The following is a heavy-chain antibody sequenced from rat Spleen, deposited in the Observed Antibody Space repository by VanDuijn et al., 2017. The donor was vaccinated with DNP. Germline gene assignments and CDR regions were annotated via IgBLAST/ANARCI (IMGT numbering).Heavy chain of an antibody. Sequence: EVQLQESGPGLVKPSQPLSLTCSVPSYSITSNYWGRLRKFPGNKMEWMTYISYSGITGYNPSLKSRISITRDTSKNQFFLQLNSVITEDTATYYCARSVYYYSSYIPFDHWGQGVMVTVSS. J-gene: IGHJ2*01. CDR3: ARSVYYYSSYIPFDH. CDR1: SYSITSNY. CDR2: ISYSGIT. V-gene: IGHV3-1*01. D-gene: IGHD1-2*01.